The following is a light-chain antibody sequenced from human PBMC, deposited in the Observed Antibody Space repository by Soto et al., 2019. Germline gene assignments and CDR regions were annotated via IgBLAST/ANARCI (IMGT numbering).Light chain of an antibody. CDR2: GAS. V-gene: IGKV3-20*01. Sequence: EIVLTQSPGTLSLSPGERATLSCRASQSVSSSYLAWYQQRPGQAPRLLIYGASSRATGIPDRFSGSGSGADFTLTISRLEPEDIAVYYGQRYGSSPPYTFGQGTKLEIK. CDR3: QRYGSSPPYT. CDR1: QSVSSSY. J-gene: IGKJ2*01.